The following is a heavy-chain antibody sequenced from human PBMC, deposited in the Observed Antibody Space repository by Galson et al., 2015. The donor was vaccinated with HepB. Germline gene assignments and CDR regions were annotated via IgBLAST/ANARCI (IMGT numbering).Heavy chain of an antibody. V-gene: IGHV1-18*01. CDR2: FSGYDGST. D-gene: IGHD1-1*01. J-gene: IGHJ6*02. Sequence: SVKVSCKASGYSFSNYGLSWIRQAPGPGLEWMGWFSGYDGSTNYAQRFQGRVTMTADASTGTAYLELRNLRSDDTAVYYCARDSRLELRRNNYFSYGVDVWGQGRAVIVSS. CDR3: ARDSRLELRRNNYFSYGVDV. CDR1: GYSFSNYG.